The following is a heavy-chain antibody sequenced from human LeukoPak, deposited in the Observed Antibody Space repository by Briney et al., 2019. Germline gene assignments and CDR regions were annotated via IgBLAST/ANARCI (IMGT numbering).Heavy chain of an antibody. CDR3: ARDAPQVPAAGVLAS. CDR1: GFTVSDKY. J-gene: IGHJ5*02. V-gene: IGHV3-53*01. CDR2: MYSGGDT. D-gene: IGHD6-13*01. Sequence: GGSLRLSCAASGFTVSDKYMSWVRQAPGKGLEWVSVMYSGGDTYYANYVKGRFTFSRDISKNTLLLQMNGLTTEDTAMYYCARDAPQVPAAGVLASWGQGTLVTVSS.